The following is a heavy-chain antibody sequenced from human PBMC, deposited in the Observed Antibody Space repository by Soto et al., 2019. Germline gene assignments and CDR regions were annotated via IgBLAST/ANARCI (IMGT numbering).Heavy chain of an antibody. CDR1: GGTFSSYT. CDR2: IIPILGIA. J-gene: IGHJ6*03. D-gene: IGHD4-4*01. CDR3: ARDGGTVTTNYYYYMDV. Sequence: QVQLVQSGAEVKKPGSSVKVSCKASGGTFSSYTISWVRQAPGQGLEWMGRIIPILGIANYAQKFQGRVTITADKSTSTAYRELSSLRSEDTAVYYCARDGGTVTTNYYYYMDVWGKGTTVTVSS. V-gene: IGHV1-69*08.